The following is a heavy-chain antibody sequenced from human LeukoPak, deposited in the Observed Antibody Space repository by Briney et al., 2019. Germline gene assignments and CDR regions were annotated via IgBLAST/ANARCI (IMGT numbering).Heavy chain of an antibody. D-gene: IGHD4-23*01. CDR1: GFTFSSYG. V-gene: IGHV3-30*18. CDR2: ISYDGNNK. Sequence: GGSLRLSCAASGFTFSSYGMHWVRQAPGKGLEWVAVISYDGNNKYYADSVKGRFTISRDNSKNTLYLQMNSLRPEDTAVYYCAKDLGVVTESFDYWGQGTLVTVSS. J-gene: IGHJ4*02. CDR3: AKDLGVVTESFDY.